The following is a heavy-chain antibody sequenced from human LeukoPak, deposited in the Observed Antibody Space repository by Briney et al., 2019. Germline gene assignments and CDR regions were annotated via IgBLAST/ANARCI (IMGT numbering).Heavy chain of an antibody. D-gene: IGHD3-10*01. CDR2: ISAYNGNT. V-gene: IGHV1-18*01. Sequence: GASVKVSCKASGYTFTSYGISWVRQAPGQGLEWMGWISAYNGNTNYAQKLQGRVTITTDTSTSTACMELRSLRSDDTAVYYCARVTYYYGSGSYYGDYWGQGTLVTVSS. J-gene: IGHJ4*02. CDR3: ARVTYYYGSGSYYGDY. CDR1: GYTFTSYG.